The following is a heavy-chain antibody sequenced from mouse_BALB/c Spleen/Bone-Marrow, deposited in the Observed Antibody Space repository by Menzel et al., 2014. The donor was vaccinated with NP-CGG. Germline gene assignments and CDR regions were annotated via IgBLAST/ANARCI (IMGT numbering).Heavy chain of an antibody. D-gene: IGHD2-10*02. V-gene: IGHV1-7*01. CDR2: INPSTDYT. Sequence: VMLVESGAGLAKPGASVKMSCKASGYTFTSYWMHWVKQRPGQGLEWIGYINPSTDYTEYNQKFKDKATLTADKSSSTAYMQLSSLTSEDSAVYYCARRKFGNHGFAYWGQGTLVTVSA. CDR3: ARRKFGNHGFAY. CDR1: GYTFTSYW. J-gene: IGHJ3*01.